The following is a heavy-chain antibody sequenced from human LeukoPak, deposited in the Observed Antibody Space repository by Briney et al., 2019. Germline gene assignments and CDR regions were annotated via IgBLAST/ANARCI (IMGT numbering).Heavy chain of an antibody. J-gene: IGHJ4*01. CDR1: GDSVSSYY. Sequence: SETLSLTCTVSGDSVSSYYWSWIRQPAGKGLEWIGRIYTSGGTNYSPSPTSRVTISLDTSRNQFSLKVTSLTAADTAVYYCARAPIGSHLDYWGPGTLVTVSS. CDR3: ARAPIGSHLDY. CDR2: IYTSGGT. D-gene: IGHD1-26*01. V-gene: IGHV4-4*07.